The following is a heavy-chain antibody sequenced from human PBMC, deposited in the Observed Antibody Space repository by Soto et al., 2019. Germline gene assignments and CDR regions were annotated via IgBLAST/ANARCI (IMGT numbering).Heavy chain of an antibody. CDR2: IKPDGSAT. D-gene: IGHD3-16*01. V-gene: IGHV3-7*01. CDR1: GFTFGSYW. J-gene: IGHJ4*02. Sequence: EVQLVESGGGLVQPGGSLRLSCAVSGFTFGSYWMNWVRLIPGKGLEWVAYIKPDGSATYYVDSVKGRFTISRDNAKNSLYLQMNSLRAEDTAVYYCAKEVGEFDYWGQGTLVTVSS. CDR3: AKEVGEFDY.